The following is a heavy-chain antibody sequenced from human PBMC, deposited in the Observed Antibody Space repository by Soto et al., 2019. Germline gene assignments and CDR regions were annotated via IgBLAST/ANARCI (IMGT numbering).Heavy chain of an antibody. D-gene: IGHD2-21*02. CDR2: INAGNGNT. Sequence: GASVKVSCKASGYTFTSYAMHWVRQAPGQRLEWMGWINAGNGNTKYSQKFEGRVTITRDTSASTAYMELSSLRSEDTAVYYCARLAYCGGGCYLGDFDYWGQGTLVTVSS. V-gene: IGHV1-3*01. J-gene: IGHJ4*02. CDR1: GYTFTSYA. CDR3: ARLAYCGGGCYLGDFDY.